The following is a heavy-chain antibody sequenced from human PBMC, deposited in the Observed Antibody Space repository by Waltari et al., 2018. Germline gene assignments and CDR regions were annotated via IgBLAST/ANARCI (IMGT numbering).Heavy chain of an antibody. J-gene: IGHJ6*02. CDR2: IYYSGST. Sequence: QVQLQESGPGLVKPSETLSLTCTVSGGSISSHYWSWIRQPPGKGLEWIGYIYYSGSTNYNPSLNSRVTISVDTSKNQFSLKLSSVTAADTAVYYCARNPPLTVVAATQYYGMDVWGQGTTVTVSS. CDR3: ARNPPLTVVAATQYYGMDV. CDR1: GGSISSHY. D-gene: IGHD2-15*01. V-gene: IGHV4-59*11.